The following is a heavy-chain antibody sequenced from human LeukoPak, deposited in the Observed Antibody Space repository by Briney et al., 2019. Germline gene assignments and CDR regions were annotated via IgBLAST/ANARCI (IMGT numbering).Heavy chain of an antibody. CDR1: GFTFSGSA. Sequence: GGSLTLSCAASGFTFSGSAMHWVRQASGKGLEWVGRIRSKANSYATAYAASVKGRFTISRDDSKNTAYLQMNSLKTEDTAVYYCARGTSGSHYWYFDLWGRGTLVTVSS. V-gene: IGHV3-73*01. CDR3: ARGTSGSHYWYFDL. J-gene: IGHJ2*01. CDR2: IRSKANSYAT. D-gene: IGHD1-26*01.